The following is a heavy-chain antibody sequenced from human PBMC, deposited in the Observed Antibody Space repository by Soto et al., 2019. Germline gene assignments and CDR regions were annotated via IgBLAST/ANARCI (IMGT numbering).Heavy chain of an antibody. Sequence: GGSLRLSCAASGFTFSRYWMSWVRQAPGKGLEWVANIKEDGSVEYYVDSVKGRFTISRDNAKNSLYLQMSSLRAEDTAVFYCARDRPYCSSTSCSALWGYMDVWGKGTTVTVSS. D-gene: IGHD2-2*01. CDR2: IKEDGSVE. V-gene: IGHV3-7*03. J-gene: IGHJ6*03. CDR3: ARDRPYCSSTSCSALWGYMDV. CDR1: GFTFSRYW.